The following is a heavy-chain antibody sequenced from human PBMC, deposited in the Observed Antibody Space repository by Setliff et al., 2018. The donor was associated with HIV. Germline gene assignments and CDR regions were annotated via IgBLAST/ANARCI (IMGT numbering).Heavy chain of an antibody. V-gene: IGHV4-39*02. D-gene: IGHD6-6*01. CDR3: AREDSSYNYFDY. CDR2: IFYSGSA. CDR1: GGSISSSSYY. Sequence: SETLSLTCTVSGGSISSSSYYWGWIRQPPGKGREWIGSIFYSGSANYNPSLRSPVAISVDTSKNQFSLKLTAVTAADTAVYYCAREDSSYNYFDYWGQGRLVTVSS. J-gene: IGHJ4*02.